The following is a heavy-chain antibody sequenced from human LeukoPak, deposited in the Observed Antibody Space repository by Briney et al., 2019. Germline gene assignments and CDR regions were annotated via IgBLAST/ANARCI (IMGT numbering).Heavy chain of an antibody. J-gene: IGHJ4*02. CDR1: GESFSAYF. Sequence: SETLSLTCAVYGESFSAYFWNWIRQAPGKPLEYIGEINHRGSSHYNPSLKTRVTLSVDTSKNQFSLKLTSVTAADTAVHFCARGSSFDGYCSAGACDAGYYDSWGKGTPVTVSS. CDR3: ARGSSFDGYCSAGACDAGYYDS. CDR2: INHRGSS. V-gene: IGHV4-34*01. D-gene: IGHD2-15*01.